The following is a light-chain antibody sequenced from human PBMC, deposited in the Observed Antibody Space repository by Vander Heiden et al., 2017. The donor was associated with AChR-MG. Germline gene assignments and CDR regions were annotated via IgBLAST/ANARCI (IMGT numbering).Light chain of an antibody. V-gene: IGLV2-14*01. CDR1: SSDVGNYNY. Sequence: QSALTQPASVSGSPGPSITISCTGTSSDVGNYNYVSGVQHHPGKAPKLMIYEVTKRPSGVADRFSGSKSGNTASLAISGLQADDEAVYYCTSYRGSNTLVLGGGTKLTVL. J-gene: IGLJ2*01. CDR3: TSYRGSNTLV. CDR2: EVT.